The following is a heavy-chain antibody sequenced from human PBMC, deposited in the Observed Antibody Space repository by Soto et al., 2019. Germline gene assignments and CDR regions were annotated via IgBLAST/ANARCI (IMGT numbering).Heavy chain of an antibody. CDR1: ASIFKGHG. CDR3: GRDGVGATTFFGFLDY. J-gene: IGHJ4*02. D-gene: IGHD1-26*01. CDR2: IRYDGSDE. Sequence: QVQLVESGGGVVHPGGSLGLSCAASASIFKGHGMHWVRQAPGKGLEWVAIIRYDGSDEHYGDSVKGRFTISRDNSKNMLYLQMNSLRAEDTAVYYCGRDGVGATTFFGFLDYWGQGTLVTVSS. V-gene: IGHV3-33*08.